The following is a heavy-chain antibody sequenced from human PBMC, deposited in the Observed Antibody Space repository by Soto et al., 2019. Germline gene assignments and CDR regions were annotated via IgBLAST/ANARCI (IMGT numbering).Heavy chain of an antibody. CDR1: GYTFTDYD. Sequence: GASVKVSCKASGYTFTDYDINWVRQATGQGLEWMGWMNPNTGNTRYAQHFQGRLTMTRDTSISTAFMELRSLRSEDTALYYCARDAIRGSAAMKTYWGLGTLVTVSS. V-gene: IGHV1-8*01. CDR2: MNPNTGNT. CDR3: ARDAIRGSAAMKTY. J-gene: IGHJ4*02.